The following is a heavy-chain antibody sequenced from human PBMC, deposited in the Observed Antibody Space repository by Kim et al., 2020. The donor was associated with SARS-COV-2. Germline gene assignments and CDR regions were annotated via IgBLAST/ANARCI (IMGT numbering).Heavy chain of an antibody. CDR3: ARDPLAAAAFMDV. V-gene: IGHV1-3*01. Sequence: KNSRKFRGRVTMTRAPSRSTAYMGLSSLRSEDTAVYYCARDPLAAAAFMDVWGKGTTVTVSS. J-gene: IGHJ6*03. D-gene: IGHD6-13*01.